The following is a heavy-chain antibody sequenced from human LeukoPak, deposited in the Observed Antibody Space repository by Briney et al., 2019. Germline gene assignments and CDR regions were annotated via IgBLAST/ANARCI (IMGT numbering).Heavy chain of an antibody. CDR3: ARGDPGAYNYFYYCTMDV. CDR1: GFTFSRYW. CDR2: INSDESGT. D-gene: IGHD2-8*02. J-gene: IGHJ6*02. V-gene: IGHV3-74*01. Sequence: GGSLRLSCAASGFTFSRYWMHWVRQAPGEGLVWVSRINSDESGTSYADSVKGRFTISRDNAKNTLYLQMNSLRAADTAVYYCARGDPGAYNYFYYCTMDVWGQGTTVTVSS.